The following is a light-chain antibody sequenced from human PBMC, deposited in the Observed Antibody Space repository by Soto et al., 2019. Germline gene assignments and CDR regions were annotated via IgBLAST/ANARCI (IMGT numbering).Light chain of an antibody. V-gene: IGLV2-14*03. Sequence: QSALTQPASVSGSPGQSITISCTGTSSDVGGNNYVSWYQQHPGKAPKLIIFEVTNRPSGISDRFSGFKSGSTASLTISELQPDDEADYYCISFTPSTTTHWVFGGGTKVTVL. CDR1: SSDVGGNNY. CDR2: EVT. J-gene: IGLJ3*02. CDR3: ISFTPSTTTHWV.